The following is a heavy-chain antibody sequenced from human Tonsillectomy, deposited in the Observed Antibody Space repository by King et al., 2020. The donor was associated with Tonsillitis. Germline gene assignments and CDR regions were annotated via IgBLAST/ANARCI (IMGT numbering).Heavy chain of an antibody. CDR1: GGSIGHYY. CDR3: ARGYDIMTGNAFDN. D-gene: IGHD3-9*01. Sequence: MQLQESGPGLVKPSETLSLTCTVSGGSIGHYYWSWIRQPPGKGLEWIGFIYYSGSTKYNPSLGSRVSISVDTSKNQFSLKVRSVTVADTAVYYCARGYDIMTGNAFDNWGQGTLVTVSS. CDR2: IYYSGST. J-gene: IGHJ4*02. V-gene: IGHV4-59*01.